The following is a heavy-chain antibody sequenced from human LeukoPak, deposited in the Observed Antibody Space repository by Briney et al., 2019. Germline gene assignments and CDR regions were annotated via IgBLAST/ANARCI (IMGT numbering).Heavy chain of an antibody. V-gene: IGHV3-74*01. Sequence: GGSLRLSCAASGFTFSGYWMYWVRQAPAKGLVWVSLINSDGSSTNYADSVKGRFTISRDNAKNTLYLQMNSLRAEDTALYYCAREGGGNWFDPWGQGTLVTVSS. D-gene: IGHD3-16*01. CDR1: GFTFSGYW. J-gene: IGHJ5*02. CDR2: INSDGSST. CDR3: AREGGGNWFDP.